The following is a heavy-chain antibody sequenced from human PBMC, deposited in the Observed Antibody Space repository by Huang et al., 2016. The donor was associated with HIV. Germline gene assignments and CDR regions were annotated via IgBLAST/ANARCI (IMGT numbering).Heavy chain of an antibody. V-gene: IGHV4-34*01. CDR2: VNQRGSA. CDR3: ARPKMTATPSDSSWSYFDF. J-gene: IGHJ4*02. Sequence: QVRLEQWGPNLLKPSDTLSLKCAVYGGFFSDYFWTWSRQSPVKGLEWIGEVNQRGSATHNPSLRSRVSMSVDSSKNQFYLNLTSVTAADTAVYFCARPKMTATPSDSSWSYFDFWGRGTPVTVSS. CDR1: GGFFSDYF. D-gene: IGHD3-10*01.